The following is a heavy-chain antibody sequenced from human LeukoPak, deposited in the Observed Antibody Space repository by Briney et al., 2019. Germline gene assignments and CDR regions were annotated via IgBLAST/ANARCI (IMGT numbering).Heavy chain of an antibody. CDR3: ARRAVYYGSGSYVFDY. D-gene: IGHD3-10*01. CDR2: IYPGDSDT. Sequence: GESLQISCQGSGYSFTSYWIGWVRQMPGKGLEWMGIIYPGDSDTRYSPSFQGQVTISADKSISTAYLQWSSLKASDTAMYYCARRAVYYGSGSYVFDYWGQGTLVTVSS. J-gene: IGHJ4*02. CDR1: GYSFTSYW. V-gene: IGHV5-51*01.